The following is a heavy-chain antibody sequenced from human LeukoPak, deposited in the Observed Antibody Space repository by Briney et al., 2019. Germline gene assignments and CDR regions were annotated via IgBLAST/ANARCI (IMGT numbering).Heavy chain of an antibody. Sequence: PGGSLRLSCAASGFTFSSYWMSWVRQAPGKGLEWVANIKQDGSEKYYVDSVKGRFTISRDNAKNSLYLQMNSLRAEDTAVYYCARPGIAVAGTYAFDIWGQGTMVTVSS. CDR3: ARPGIAVAGTYAFDI. CDR1: GFTFSSYW. J-gene: IGHJ3*02. D-gene: IGHD6-19*01. V-gene: IGHV3-7*01. CDR2: IKQDGSEK.